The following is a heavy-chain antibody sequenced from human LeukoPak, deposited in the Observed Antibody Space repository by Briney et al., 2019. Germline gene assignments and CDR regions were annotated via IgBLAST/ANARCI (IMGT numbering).Heavy chain of an antibody. CDR3: ARMVRGAPYWYGVDV. V-gene: IGHV4-59*01. CDR1: GGSFSNYY. Sequence: SETLSLTCSVSGGSFSNYYWIWIRQPPGKGLECIGYMHDSGISDYNPSLKSRVTISLDASQSQFSLKLSSVTAADTAVYSCARMVRGAPYWYGVDVWGEGTTVTVSS. CDR2: MHDSGIS. D-gene: IGHD3-10*01. J-gene: IGHJ6*01.